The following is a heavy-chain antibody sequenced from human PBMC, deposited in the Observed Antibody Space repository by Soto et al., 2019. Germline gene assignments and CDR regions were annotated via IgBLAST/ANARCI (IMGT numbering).Heavy chain of an antibody. J-gene: IGHJ4*02. V-gene: IGHV3-7*01. Sequence: EVQLVESGGALVQPGGSLRLSCATSGFTFSHYWMNWVRQAPGKGLEWVANINIDGTEKYYGDSVNGRFTISRDNAKNSLYLQMDSLRGEDMAVYYCAINRGWEMLDYWGQGTLVTVS. CDR1: GFTFSHYW. D-gene: IGHD6-19*01. CDR2: INIDGTEK. CDR3: AINRGWEMLDY.